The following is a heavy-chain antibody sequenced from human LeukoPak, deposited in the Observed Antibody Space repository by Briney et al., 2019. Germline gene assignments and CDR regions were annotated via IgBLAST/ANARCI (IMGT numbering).Heavy chain of an antibody. J-gene: IGHJ4*02. V-gene: IGHV1-18*01. Sequence: ASVKVSCKASGYTFTSYGISWVRQAPGQGLEWMGWISAYNGNTNYAQKLQGRVTMTTDTSTSTVYMELSSLRSEDTAVYYCARGSLEWGNYFDYWGQGTLVTVSS. CDR2: ISAYNGNT. D-gene: IGHD3-3*01. CDR3: ARGSLEWGNYFDY. CDR1: GYTFTSYG.